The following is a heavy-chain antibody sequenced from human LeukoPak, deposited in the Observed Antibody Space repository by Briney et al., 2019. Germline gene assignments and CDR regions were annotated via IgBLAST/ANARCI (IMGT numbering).Heavy chain of an antibody. CDR2: IKWNGGST. CDR1: GFTFDDYG. Sequence: GGSLRLSCAASGFTFDDYGMNWVRQAPGKGLEWVSGIKWNGGSTGYADSVKGRFTISRDNAKNSLYLQMNSLRAEDTAVYYCARRGSGYTEPIDYWGQGTLVTVSS. D-gene: IGHD5-12*01. V-gene: IGHV3-20*04. CDR3: ARRGSGYTEPIDY. J-gene: IGHJ4*02.